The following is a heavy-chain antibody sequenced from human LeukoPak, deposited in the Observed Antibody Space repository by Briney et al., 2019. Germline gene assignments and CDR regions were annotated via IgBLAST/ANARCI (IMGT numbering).Heavy chain of an antibody. V-gene: IGHV4-39*07. D-gene: IGHD6-13*01. CDR2: MYYRGST. CDR3: ARKSRRWAAAGTAFDY. J-gene: IGHJ4*02. CDR1: GGSISSSSHY. Sequence: SETLSLTCTVSGGSISSSSHYWGWIRQPPGKGLEWIGSMYYRGSTYHNPSLKSRVTISVDTSKNQFSLKLSSVTAADTAVYYCARKSRRWAAAGTAFDYWGQGTLVTVSS.